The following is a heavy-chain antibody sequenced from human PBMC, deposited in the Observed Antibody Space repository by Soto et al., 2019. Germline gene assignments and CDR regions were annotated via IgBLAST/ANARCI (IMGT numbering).Heavy chain of an antibody. CDR1: GFTFSGSA. CDR2: IRNKANNYAT. V-gene: IGHV3-73*01. D-gene: IGHD5-12*01. CDR3: TASVYDDFLDY. J-gene: IGHJ4*02. Sequence: LRLSCAASGFTFSGSAMHWVRQASGKGLEWVGRIRNKANNYATAYGASVKGRFTISRDESKNTAYLHMNSLKTEDTAVYYCTASVYDDFLDYWAQGSLVTSPQ.